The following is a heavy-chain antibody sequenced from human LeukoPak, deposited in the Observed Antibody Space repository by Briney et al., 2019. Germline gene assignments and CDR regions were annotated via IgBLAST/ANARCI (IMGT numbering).Heavy chain of an antibody. CDR1: GFTFSSYG. CDR2: IWYDGSNK. V-gene: IGHV3-33*06. CDR3: AKLGGHPLHNYYVGV. J-gene: IGHJ6*03. D-gene: IGHD3-16*01. Sequence: GALRLSCAASGFTFSSYGMHWVRQAPGKGLEWVAVIWYDGSNKYYADSVKGRFTISRDNSKNTLYLQMNSLRAEDTAVYYCAKLGGHPLHNYYVGVWGKGTTVAVSS.